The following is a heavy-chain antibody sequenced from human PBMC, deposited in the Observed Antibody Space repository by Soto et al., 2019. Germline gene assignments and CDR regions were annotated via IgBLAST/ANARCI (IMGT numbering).Heavy chain of an antibody. V-gene: IGHV4-39*01. J-gene: IGHJ4*02. CDR3: ARQRTSVVTQAYFDS. CDR2: IYYSGST. D-gene: IGHD2-21*02. Sequence: SETLSLTCTVTCDSINNRSYYWGWIRQPPGKGLEWIGSIYYSGSTYNNPSLKSRVSMSVDTSKNQFSLKLRSVTAADTALYYCARQRTSVVTQAYFDSWGQGSLVTVSS. CDR1: CDSINNRSYY.